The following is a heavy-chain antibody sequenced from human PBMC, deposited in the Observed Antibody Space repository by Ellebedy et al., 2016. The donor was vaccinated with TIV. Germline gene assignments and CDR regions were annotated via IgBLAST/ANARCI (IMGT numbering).Heavy chain of an antibody. Sequence: SQTLSLTXXVYGGSFSGYYWSWIRQPPGKGLEWIGEINHSGGTNYNPSLKSRVTISVDTSKNQFSLKLSSVTAADTAVYYCARGAGVFNPWGQGTLVTVSS. V-gene: IGHV4-34*01. J-gene: IGHJ5*02. CDR3: ARGAGVFNP. CDR1: GGSFSGYY. D-gene: IGHD3-10*01. CDR2: INHSGGT.